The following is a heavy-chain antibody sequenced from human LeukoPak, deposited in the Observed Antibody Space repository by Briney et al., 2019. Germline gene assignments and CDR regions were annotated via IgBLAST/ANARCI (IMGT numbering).Heavy chain of an antibody. CDR3: ASDHLQYSEGNWFDP. D-gene: IGHD5-24*01. V-gene: IGHV1-69*05. CDR2: IIPIFGTA. CDR1: GGTFSSYA. J-gene: IGHJ5*02. Sequence: SVKVSCKASGGTFSSYAISWVRQAPGQGLEWMGRIIPIFGTANYAQKFQGRVTITTDESTSTAYMEPSSLRSEDTAVYYCASDHLQYSEGNWFDPWGQGTLVTVSS.